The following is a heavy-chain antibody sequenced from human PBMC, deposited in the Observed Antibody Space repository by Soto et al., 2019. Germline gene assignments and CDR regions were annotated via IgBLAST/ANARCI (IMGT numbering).Heavy chain of an antibody. J-gene: IGHJ5*02. D-gene: IGHD2-2*02. V-gene: IGHV4-30-2*01. CDR1: GGSISSGPYS. CDR3: ARGCSSASCYTGFDP. Sequence: QLQLQESGSGLVKTSQTLSLTCTVSGGSISSGPYSWTWIRQPPGKGLEWLGYIYYSGKTDYNPSLRSRVSISVDRSNNQFSLILTSVTAAHSAVYFCARGCSSASCYTGFDPWGQGTLVTVSS. CDR2: IYYSGKT.